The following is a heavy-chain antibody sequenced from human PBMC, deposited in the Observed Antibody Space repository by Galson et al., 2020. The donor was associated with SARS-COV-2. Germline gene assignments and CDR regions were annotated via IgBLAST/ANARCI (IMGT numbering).Heavy chain of an antibody. V-gene: IGHV4-30-2*01. CDR3: ARLHYGEYAPEAFDI. CDR1: GTSISSGSYS. J-gene: IGHJ3*02. CDR2: IPHSGGT. Sequence: SETLSLTCAVSGTSISSGSYSWNWIRQPPGKGLEWLGYIPHSGGTYYNPSLKSRVTISGDRSKNQFSLRLSSVTAAHTAVYYCARLHYGEYAPEAFDIWGPGTRVTVAS. D-gene: IGHD4-17*01.